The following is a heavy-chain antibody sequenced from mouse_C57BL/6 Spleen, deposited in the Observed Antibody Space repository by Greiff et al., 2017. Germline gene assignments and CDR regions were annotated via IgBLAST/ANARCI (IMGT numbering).Heavy chain of an antibody. Sequence: EVKLMESGPGLVKPSQSLSLTCSVTGYSITSGYYWNWIRQFPGNKLEWMGYISYDGSNNYNPSLKNRISITRDTSKNQFFLKLNSVTTEDTATYYCARAGDYGNYRGGDYWGQGTTLTVSS. CDR2: ISYDGSN. CDR3: ARAGDYGNYRGGDY. CDR1: GYSITSGYY. V-gene: IGHV3-6*01. J-gene: IGHJ2*01. D-gene: IGHD2-1*01.